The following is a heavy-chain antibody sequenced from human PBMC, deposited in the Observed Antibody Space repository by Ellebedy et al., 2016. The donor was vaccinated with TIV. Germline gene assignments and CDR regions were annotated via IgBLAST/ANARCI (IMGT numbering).Heavy chain of an antibody. CDR2: IYPGDSDT. J-gene: IGHJ4*02. V-gene: IGHV5-51*01. CDR3: ARIPITSAGTGYFDY. Sequence: GESLKISCQGSGSRFTYYWIAWVRQMPGKGLEWMGIIYPGDSDTRYSPSFQGQVTISADKSISTAYLQWSSLKASDTAIYYCARIPITSAGTGYFDYWGQGTLVTVSS. D-gene: IGHD6-13*01. CDR1: GSRFTYYW.